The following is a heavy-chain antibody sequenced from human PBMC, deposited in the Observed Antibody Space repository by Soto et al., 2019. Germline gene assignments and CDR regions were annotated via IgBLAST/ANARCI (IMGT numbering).Heavy chain of an antibody. Sequence: QVHLVQSGGEVQKPGASVKISCKTSGYTFSSFGVTWVRQAPGQGLEWMGWISAYNGNTKYARNLQDRVTLTTDTSTTTVHMELRNLRSDDTATYFCVRDYTSSWGQLDYWGQGIPVTVSS. CDR3: VRDYTSSWGQLDY. V-gene: IGHV1-18*01. J-gene: IGHJ4*02. CDR2: ISAYNGNT. D-gene: IGHD3-16*01. CDR1: GYTFSSFG.